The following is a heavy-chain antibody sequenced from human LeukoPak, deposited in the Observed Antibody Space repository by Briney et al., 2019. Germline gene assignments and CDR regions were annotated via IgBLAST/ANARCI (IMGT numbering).Heavy chain of an antibody. J-gene: IGHJ6*03. CDR1: GGSINSGGSY. CDR2: IYYSWGS. CDR3: ARDNGDYRSIYYYMDV. D-gene: IGHD4-11*01. Sequence: SSETLSLTCTVSGGSINSGGSYWSWIRQHPGKGLEWIGCIYYSWGSYYNPSLKSRVTLSLDTSKNQFSLKLSSVTAADTAVYYCARDNGDYRSIYYYMDVWGKGTTVTVSS. V-gene: IGHV4-31*03.